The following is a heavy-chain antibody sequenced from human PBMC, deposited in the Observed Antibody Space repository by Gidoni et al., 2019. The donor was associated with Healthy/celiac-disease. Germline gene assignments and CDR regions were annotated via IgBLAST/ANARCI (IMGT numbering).Heavy chain of an antibody. J-gene: IGHJ5*02. D-gene: IGHD6-13*01. V-gene: IGHV3-48*01. CDR1: GCTFSSYI. Sequence: EVQLVESGGGLVQPGGSLRLSCATYGCTFSSYIMNWVRQAPGKGLEWVSYSSSISSTIYYADSVKGRFTISRDNAKNSLYLQMNSLRAEDTAVYYCARGAAAGNWFDPWGQGTLVTVSS. CDR3: ARGAAAGNWFDP. CDR2: SSSISSTI.